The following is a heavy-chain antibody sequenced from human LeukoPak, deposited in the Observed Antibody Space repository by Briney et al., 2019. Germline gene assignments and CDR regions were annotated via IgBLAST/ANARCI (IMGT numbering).Heavy chain of an antibody. CDR2: IYHSGST. V-gene: IGHV4-30-2*01. D-gene: IGHD3-22*01. CDR1: GGSISSGGYS. J-gene: IGHJ4*02. Sequence: SETLSLTCAVSGGSISSGGYSWSWIRQPPGKGLEWIGYIYHSGSTYYNPSLKSRVTISVDRSKNQFSLKLSSVTAADTAVYYCARGRYYDSSGYYYGHYFDYWGLGTLVTVSS. CDR3: ARGRYYDSSGYYYGHYFDY.